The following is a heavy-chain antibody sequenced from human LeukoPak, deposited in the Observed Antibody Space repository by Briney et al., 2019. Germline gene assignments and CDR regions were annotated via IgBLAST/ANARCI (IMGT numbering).Heavy chain of an antibody. V-gene: IGHV3-21*01. CDR1: GFTFNTYS. J-gene: IGHJ5*01. D-gene: IGHD4-11*01. CDR2: ISPTSGHI. CDR3: ARGGYGNYDS. Sequence: GGSLRLSCAASGFTFNTYSMNWVRQAPGEGLEWVPSISPTSGHIYYADSVKGRFAISRDNAQSSLYLQMSSLRAEDTAVYYCARGGYGNYDSWGQGTLVTVSS.